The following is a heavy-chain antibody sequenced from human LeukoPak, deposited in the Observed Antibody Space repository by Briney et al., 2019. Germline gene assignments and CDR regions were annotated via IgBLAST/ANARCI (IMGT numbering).Heavy chain of an antibody. CDR3: ARHAVCSGGSCYSP. CDR1: GGSISSYY. CDR2: IYYSGST. D-gene: IGHD2-15*01. V-gene: IGHV4-59*08. J-gene: IGHJ5*02. Sequence: SETLSLTCTVSGGSISSYYWSWIRQPPGKGLEWIGYIYYSGSTNYNPSLKSRVTISVDTSKNQFSLKLSSVTAAGTAVYYCARHAVCSGGSCYSPWGQGTLVTVSS.